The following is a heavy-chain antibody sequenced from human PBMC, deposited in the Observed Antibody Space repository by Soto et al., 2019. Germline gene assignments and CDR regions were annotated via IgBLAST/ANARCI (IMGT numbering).Heavy chain of an antibody. D-gene: IGHD1-7*01. J-gene: IGHJ3*01. V-gene: IGHV1-18*04. CDR2: ISAYNGKT. Sequence: QVQLVQSGTEVKTPGAAVKFAFHASGYTFTNYGLNWVRQAPGQGLAWMAWISAYNGKTHHAPFVQDRVTMTPDASTRTAYMELTSLRSDDTAVDYCARGGWNSGPGPFDLWGQGTMVTVSS. CDR3: ARGGWNSGPGPFDL. CDR1: GYTFTNYG.